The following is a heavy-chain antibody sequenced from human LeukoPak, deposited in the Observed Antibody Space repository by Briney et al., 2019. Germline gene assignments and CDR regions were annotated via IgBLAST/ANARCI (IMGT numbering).Heavy chain of an antibody. D-gene: IGHD2-2*01. CDR2: IYSGGST. Sequence: GGSLRLSCAASGFTVSPNYMSWVRQAPGRGLEWVSVIYSGGSTYYADSVKGRFTISRDNSKNTLYLQMNSLRAEDTAVYYCAKDRSCSTTSCYLHYWGQGTLVTVSS. V-gene: IGHV3-53*01. J-gene: IGHJ4*02. CDR1: GFTVSPNY. CDR3: AKDRSCSTTSCYLHY.